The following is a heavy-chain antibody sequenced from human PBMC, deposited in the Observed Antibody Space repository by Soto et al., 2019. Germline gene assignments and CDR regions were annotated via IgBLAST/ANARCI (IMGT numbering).Heavy chain of an antibody. D-gene: IGHD2-8*01. CDR1: GLTFSSYW. CDR2: INGDGSST. CDR3: ARDGGESICTNGVCYWVGNWFDP. J-gene: IGHJ5*02. V-gene: IGHV3-74*01. Sequence: EVQLVESGGGLVQLGGSLRLSCASPGLTFSSYWMHWFRQAPGKGLVWVPRINGDGSSTSYADSGKGRFTISRDNAKNTRYLQMNSLRAEDTAVYYCARDGGESICTNGVCYWVGNWFDPWGQGTLVTVSS.